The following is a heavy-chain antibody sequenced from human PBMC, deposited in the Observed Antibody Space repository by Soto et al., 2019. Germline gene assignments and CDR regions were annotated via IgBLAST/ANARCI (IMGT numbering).Heavy chain of an antibody. CDR1: GVTFSSYG. J-gene: IGHJ4*02. CDR2: IWYDGRNK. V-gene: IGHV3-33*01. Sequence: QVQLVESGGGVVQPGRSLRLSCAASGVTFSSYGMHWVRQAPGKGLEWVAVIWYDGRNKYYADSVKGRFTISRDHSKNPLYLQMHSLRAEDTAVYYCARGGVYYDSSGYFDYWGQGTLVTVSS. D-gene: IGHD3-22*01. CDR3: ARGGVYYDSSGYFDY.